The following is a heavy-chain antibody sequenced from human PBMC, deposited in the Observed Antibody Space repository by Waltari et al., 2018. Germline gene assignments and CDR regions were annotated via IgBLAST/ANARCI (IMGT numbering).Heavy chain of an antibody. J-gene: IGHJ6*02. D-gene: IGHD3-16*01. CDR2: IYYRGST. CDR1: GGSISSSSYY. CDR3: ARHPFRRVGYYYYGMDV. Sequence: QLQLQESGPGLVKPSETLSLTCTVSGGSISSSSYYWGWIRQPPGKGLEWIGSIYYRGSTYYNPSLKSRVTISVDTSKNQFSLKLSSVTAADTAVYYGARHPFRRVGYYYYGMDVWGQGTTVTVSS. V-gene: IGHV4-39*01.